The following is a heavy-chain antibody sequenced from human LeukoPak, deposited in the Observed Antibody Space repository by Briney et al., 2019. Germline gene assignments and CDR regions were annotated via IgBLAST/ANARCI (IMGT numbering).Heavy chain of an antibody. CDR1: GFTFSTYW. CDR3: ARDRSDILTGYNDAFDI. CDR2: LKLEGSEK. V-gene: IGHV3-7*01. Sequence: GGSLRLSCAAPGFTFSTYWMSWGRETPGGGRGWVATLKLEGSEKYYVDSVKGRFTISRDNAKKSLYLQMNSLRADDTAVYSCARDRSDILTGYNDAFDIWGHGTKVTVSS. D-gene: IGHD3-9*01. J-gene: IGHJ3*02.